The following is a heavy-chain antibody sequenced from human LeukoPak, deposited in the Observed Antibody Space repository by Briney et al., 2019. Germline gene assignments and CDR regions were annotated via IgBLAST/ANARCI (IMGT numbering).Heavy chain of an antibody. D-gene: IGHD6-13*01. V-gene: IGHV4-59*01. CDR3: ARGLAAAGTSYFDY. CDR1: GGSINSYY. Sequence: SETLSLTCTVSGGSINSYYWSWIRQPPGKGLEWIGYIYYSGSTNYSPSLKGRVTISVDTSKNQFSLKLSSVTAADTAAYYCARGLAAAGTSYFDYWGQGTLVTVSS. CDR2: IYYSGST. J-gene: IGHJ4*02.